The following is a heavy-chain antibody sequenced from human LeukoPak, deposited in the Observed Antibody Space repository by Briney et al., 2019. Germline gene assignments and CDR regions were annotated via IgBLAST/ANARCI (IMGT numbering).Heavy chain of an antibody. V-gene: IGHV3-15*01. Sequence: PGGSLRLSCAASGFTFSNAWMSWVRQAPGKGLAWVGRIKSKTDGGTTDYAAPVKGRFTISRDDSKNTLYLQMNSLKTEDTAVYYCTTALVVGGYDAFDIWGQGTMVTVSS. D-gene: IGHD3-22*01. CDR1: GFTFSNAW. CDR2: IKSKTDGGTT. J-gene: IGHJ3*02. CDR3: TTALVVGGYDAFDI.